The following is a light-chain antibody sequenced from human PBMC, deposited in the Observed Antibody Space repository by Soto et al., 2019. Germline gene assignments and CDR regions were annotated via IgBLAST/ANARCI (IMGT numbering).Light chain of an antibody. CDR1: TSNIGASYD. V-gene: IGLV1-40*01. J-gene: IGLJ1*01. CDR2: RDT. Sequence: SKLTQPPSVSGAPGQTVTISCTGSTSNIGASYDVHWYQQLPGSAPKLLIYRDTHRPSGIPNRFSGSRSGTSASLAIFGLQPEDEADYYCQSYDNILNGYVFGTGTKLTVL. CDR3: QSYDNILNGYV.